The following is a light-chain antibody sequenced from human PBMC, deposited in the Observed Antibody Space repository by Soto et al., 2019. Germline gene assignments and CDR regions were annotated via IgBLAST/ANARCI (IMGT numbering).Light chain of an antibody. V-gene: IGKV1-9*01. CDR3: QQLNSFPIP. CDR2: GAS. Sequence: IQLTQSPSSLSASVGDRVTITFRASQDISSFLAWYQQKPGKAPKLLIYGASTVQSGVPSRFSVSGSWTDFTLTIGSLQPEDFATYYCQQLNSFPIPFGPGTKVHI. CDR1: QDISSF. J-gene: IGKJ3*01.